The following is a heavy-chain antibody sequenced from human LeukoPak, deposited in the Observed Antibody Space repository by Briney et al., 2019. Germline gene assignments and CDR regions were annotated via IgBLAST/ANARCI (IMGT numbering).Heavy chain of an antibody. V-gene: IGHV4-59*08. CDR2: IYYSGST. J-gene: IGHJ6*02. CDR1: GGSISSYY. CDR3: ARHGRGCSSTSCSYGMDV. D-gene: IGHD2-2*01. Sequence: SETLSLTCTVSGGSISSYYWSWIRQPPGKGLEWIGYIYYSGSTNYNPSLKSRVTISVDTSKNQFSLKLSSVTAADTAVYYCARHGRGCSSTSCSYGMDVWGQGTTVTVSS.